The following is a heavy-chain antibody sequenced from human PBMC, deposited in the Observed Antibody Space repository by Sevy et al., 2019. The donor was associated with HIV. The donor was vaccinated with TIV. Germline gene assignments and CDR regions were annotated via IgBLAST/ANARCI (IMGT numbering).Heavy chain of an antibody. CDR3: AKWSMGGARWLQLGAFDI. Sequence: GGSLRLSCAASGFTFSSYGMHWVRQAPGKGLEWVAVISYDGSNKYYGDSVKGRFTISRDNSKNTLYLQMNSLRAEDTAVYYCAKWSMGGARWLQLGAFDIWGPGTMVTV. CDR1: GFTFSSYG. CDR2: ISYDGSNK. D-gene: IGHD5-12*01. V-gene: IGHV3-30*18. J-gene: IGHJ3*02.